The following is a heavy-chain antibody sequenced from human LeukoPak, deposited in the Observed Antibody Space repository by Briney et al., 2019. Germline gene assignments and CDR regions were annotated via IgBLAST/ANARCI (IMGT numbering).Heavy chain of an antibody. CDR1: GGSISSSSYY. J-gene: IGHJ4*02. CDR3: ARPSDQLLFGIDY. V-gene: IGHV4-39*01. D-gene: IGHD2-2*01. Sequence: SETLSLTCTVSGGSISSSSYYWGWIRQPPGKGLEWIGSIYYSGSTYYNPSLKSRVTIPVDTSKNQFSLKLSSVTAADTAVYYCARPSDQLLFGIDYWGQGTLVTVSS. CDR2: IYYSGST.